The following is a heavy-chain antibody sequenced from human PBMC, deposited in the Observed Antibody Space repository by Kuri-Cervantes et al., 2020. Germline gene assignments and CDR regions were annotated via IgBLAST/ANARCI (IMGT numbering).Heavy chain of an antibody. Sequence: SVKVSCKASGGTFSSYAISWVRQAPGQGLEWMGGIIPMFDTTEYAQKFQGRVTMTWDTSTSTVYMDLSSLRSEDTAVYYCARGLGGGGYYFDYWGQGTLVTVSS. CDR2: IIPMFDTT. V-gene: IGHV1-69*06. CDR3: ARGLGGGGYYFDY. D-gene: IGHD3-16*01. J-gene: IGHJ4*02. CDR1: GGTFSSYA.